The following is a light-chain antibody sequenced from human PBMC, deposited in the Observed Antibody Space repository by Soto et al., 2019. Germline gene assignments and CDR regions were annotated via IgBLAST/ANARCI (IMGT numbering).Light chain of an antibody. J-gene: IGLJ1*01. V-gene: IGLV1-40*01. CDR1: SSNIGAGYD. Sequence: QSVLTQPPSVSGAPGQRVTISCTGSSSNIGAGYDVHWYQQLPRTAPKLLIYGNSNRPSGVPDRFSGPKSGTSASLAITGLQAEDEADYYCQSYDSSLSARYVFGTGTKVTVL. CDR3: QSYDSSLSARYV. CDR2: GNS.